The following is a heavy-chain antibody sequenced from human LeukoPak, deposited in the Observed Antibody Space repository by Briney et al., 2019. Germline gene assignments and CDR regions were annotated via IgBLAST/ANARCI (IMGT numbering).Heavy chain of an antibody. CDR1: GFTFSDYY. CDR3: ARVGRSIAARLDYYYYMDV. V-gene: IGHV3-11*01. CDR2: ISSSGSTI. Sequence: GGSLRLSCAASGFTFSDYYMSWIRQAPGKGLGWVSYISSSGSTIYYADSVKGRFTISRDIAKNSLYLQMNSLRAEDTAVYYCARVGRSIAARLDYYYYMDVWGKGTTVTVSS. D-gene: IGHD6-6*01. J-gene: IGHJ6*03.